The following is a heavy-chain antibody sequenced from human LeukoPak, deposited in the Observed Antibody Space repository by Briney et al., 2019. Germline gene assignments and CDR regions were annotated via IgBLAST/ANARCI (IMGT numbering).Heavy chain of an antibody. D-gene: IGHD3-3*01. CDR3: AREPYYDFWSGLRRYFDY. CDR2: ISSSSSYI. J-gene: IGHJ4*02. Sequence: GGSLRLSCAASGFTFSSYSMNWVRQAPGKGLEWVSSISSSSSYIYYADSVKGRFTISRDNAKNSLYLQMNSLRAEDTAVYYCAREPYYDFWSGLRRYFDYWGQGTLVTVSS. CDR1: GFTFSSYS. V-gene: IGHV3-21*01.